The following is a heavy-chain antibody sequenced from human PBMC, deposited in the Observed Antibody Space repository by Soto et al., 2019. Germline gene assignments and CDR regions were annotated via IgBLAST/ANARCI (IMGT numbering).Heavy chain of an antibody. CDR3: VSVGGIPGYPVY. D-gene: IGHD3-9*01. Sequence: QVQLVQPGAEVRQPASSVKVSCKTSGGTFSSYAISWLRQAPGQGLEWMGGIVPIVDTATYAQKFQGRVTITADESTSTAYMELSTLGSDDTAVYYCVSVGGIPGYPVYWGEGTLVSVAS. CDR2: IVPIVDTA. V-gene: IGHV1-69*12. J-gene: IGHJ4*02. CDR1: GGTFSSYA.